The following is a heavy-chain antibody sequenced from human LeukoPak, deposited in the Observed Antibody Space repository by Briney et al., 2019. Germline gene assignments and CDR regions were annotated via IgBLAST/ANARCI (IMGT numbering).Heavy chain of an antibody. CDR3: AKDGVITFGGVIAPSDY. D-gene: IGHD3-16*02. J-gene: IGHJ4*02. V-gene: IGHV3-23*01. Sequence: PGGSLRLSCAASGFTFSSYGMNWVRQAPGKGLEWVSVIGGSGGNTYYADSVKGRFTISRDNSKNTLYLQMNSLRAEDTAVYYCAKDGVITFGGVIAPSDYWGQGTLVTVSS. CDR1: GFTFSSYG. CDR2: IGGSGGNT.